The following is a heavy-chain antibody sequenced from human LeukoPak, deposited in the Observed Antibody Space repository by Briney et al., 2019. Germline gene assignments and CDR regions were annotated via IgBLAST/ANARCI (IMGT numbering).Heavy chain of an antibody. V-gene: IGHV3-43D*04. CDR1: GFAFQDFG. CDR2: FSWDGGST. J-gene: IGHJ4*02. Sequence: GESLKISCTASGFAFQDFGMHWVRQVPGKGLEWVSVFSWDGGSTYYADSVKGRFTISRDISTNTLYLQMSGLRADDSGMYYCAKIRRRYSSRHYFESWGQGTLVTVSS. CDR3: AKIRRRYSSRHYFES. D-gene: IGHD3-16*02.